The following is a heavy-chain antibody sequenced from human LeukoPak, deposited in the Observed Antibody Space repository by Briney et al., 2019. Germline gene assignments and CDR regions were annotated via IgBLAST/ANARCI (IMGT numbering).Heavy chain of an antibody. D-gene: IGHD3-16*01. CDR3: GRAFPPLRTSSAGDL. J-gene: IGHJ4*02. CDR1: GFTFSDYG. V-gene: IGHV3-21*01. Sequence: GGSLRLSCSASGFTFSDYGMNWVRQAPGKGLEWVSSISGLSTHIYYGDSVKGRFSISRDNAKNSVYLQMNSLGVEDTAIYYCGRAFPPLRTSSAGDLWGQGILVTVSS. CDR2: ISGLSTHI.